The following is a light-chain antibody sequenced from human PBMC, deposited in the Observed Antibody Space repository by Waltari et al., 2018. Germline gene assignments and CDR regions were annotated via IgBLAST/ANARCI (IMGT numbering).Light chain of an antibody. J-gene: IGLJ1*01. V-gene: IGLV2-23*01. Sequence: QSALSQPASVSGSPGQSLTITCTGASTDLASYNLVAWYQHHPNRAPKLIIYEATKRPSGISPRFDGANYGATASLGSSGVQADDEADYYCCSYTGSSTSYGCGGGTKVTVL. CDR2: EAT. CDR1: STDLASYNL. CDR3: CSYTGSSTSYG.